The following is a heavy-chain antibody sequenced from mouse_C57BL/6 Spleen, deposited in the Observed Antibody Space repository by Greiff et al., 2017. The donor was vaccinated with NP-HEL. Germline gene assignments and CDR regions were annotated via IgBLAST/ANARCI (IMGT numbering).Heavy chain of an antibody. D-gene: IGHD2-4*01. CDR2: ISSGSSTI. CDR1: GFTFSDYG. J-gene: IGHJ2*01. Sequence: EVQVVESGGGLVKPGGSLKLSCAASGFTFSDYGMHWVRQAPEKGLEWVAYISSGSSTIYYADTVKGRFTISRDNAKNTLFLQMTSLRSEDTAMYYCARNDYDDQYYFDYWGQGTTLTVSS. CDR3: ARNDYDDQYYFDY. V-gene: IGHV5-17*01.